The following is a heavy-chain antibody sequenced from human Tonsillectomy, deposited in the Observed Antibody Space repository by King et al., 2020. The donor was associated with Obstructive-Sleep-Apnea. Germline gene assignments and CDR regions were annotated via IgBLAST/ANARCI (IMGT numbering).Heavy chain of an antibody. V-gene: IGHV4-59*08. CDR2: IYYSGST. D-gene: IGHD5-12*01. CDR3: ARLGYSGYEDY. CDR1: GGSISSYY. J-gene: IGHJ4*02. Sequence: VQLQESGPGLVKPSETLSLTCTVSGGSISSYYWSWIRQPPGKGLEWSGYIYYSGSTNYNPSLKSRVTISVDTSKNQFSLKLTSVTAADTAVYYCARLGYSGYEDYWGQGTLVTVSS.